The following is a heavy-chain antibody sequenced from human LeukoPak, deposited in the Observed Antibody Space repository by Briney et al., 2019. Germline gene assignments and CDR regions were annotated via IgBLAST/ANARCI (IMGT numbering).Heavy chain of an antibody. CDR3: ASPGPAADDYYYYGMDV. CDR2: INTNTGNP. V-gene: IGHV7-4-1*02. CDR1: GYTFTSYA. D-gene: IGHD6-25*01. Sequence: ASVKVSCKASGYTFTSYAMNWVRQAPGQGLEWMGWINTNTGNPTYAQGFTGRFVFSLDTSVSTAYLQISSLKAEDTAVYYCASPGPAADDYYYYGMDVWGQGTTVTDSS. J-gene: IGHJ6*02.